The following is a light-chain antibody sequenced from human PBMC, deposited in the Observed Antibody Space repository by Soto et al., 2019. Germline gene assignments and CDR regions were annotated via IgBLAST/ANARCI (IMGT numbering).Light chain of an antibody. Sequence: EIVLTQSPGTLSLSPGERATLSCRASQSVSSSYLAWYQQKPGQAPRLLIYGASSRATGIPDRFSGSGSGTGFTLTISRLEPEDFAVYYCQQYGSSTTFGQGTKVEI. CDR2: GAS. V-gene: IGKV3-20*01. J-gene: IGKJ1*01. CDR1: QSVSSSY. CDR3: QQYGSSTT.